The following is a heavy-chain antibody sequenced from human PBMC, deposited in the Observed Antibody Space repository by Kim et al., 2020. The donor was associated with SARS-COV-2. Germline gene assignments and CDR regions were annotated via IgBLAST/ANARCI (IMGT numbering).Heavy chain of an antibody. CDR3: ARPKGEDYYGMDV. J-gene: IGHJ6*02. V-gene: IGHV5-51*01. Sequence: YSPSFQGQVTISADKSISTAYLQWSSLKASDTAMYYCARPKGEDYYGMDVWGQGTTVTVSS.